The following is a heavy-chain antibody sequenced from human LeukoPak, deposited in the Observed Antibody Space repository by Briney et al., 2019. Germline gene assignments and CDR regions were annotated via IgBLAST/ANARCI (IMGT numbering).Heavy chain of an antibody. CDR1: GFTFSSYG. CDR3: ARENPSGSYWCFDY. J-gene: IGHJ4*02. Sequence: GGSLRLSWAASGFTFSSYGMHWVRQAPGKGLEWVAFIWYDGSNKYHADSVKGRFTISRDNSKHTLYLQMTSLRAEDTAVYYCARENPSGSYWCFDYWGQGTLVTVSS. D-gene: IGHD1-26*01. V-gene: IGHV3-33*01. CDR2: IWYDGSNK.